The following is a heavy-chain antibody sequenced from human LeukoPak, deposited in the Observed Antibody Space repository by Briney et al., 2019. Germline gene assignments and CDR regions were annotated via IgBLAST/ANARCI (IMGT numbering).Heavy chain of an antibody. CDR1: GFTFSDYS. D-gene: IGHD1-1*01. V-gene: IGHV3-21*01. Sequence: GGSLRLSCAASGFTFSDYSMNWVRQAPGKGLECVSSISRRSRHVYYAGSVQGRFTISRDNAENSLYLQMNSLRAEDMAVYFCVRDLMGSGSTTAYLHHWGQGTLVTVSS. CDR2: ISRRSRHV. J-gene: IGHJ1*01. CDR3: VRDLMGSGSTTAYLHH.